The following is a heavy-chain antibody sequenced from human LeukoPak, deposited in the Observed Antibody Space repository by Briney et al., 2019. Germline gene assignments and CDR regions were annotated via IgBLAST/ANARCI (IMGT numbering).Heavy chain of an antibody. CDR1: GGSFSGYY. J-gene: IGHJ3*02. Sequence: PSETLSLTCAVYGGSFSGYYWSWIRQPPGKGLEWIGYIYYSGSTNYNPSLKSRVTISVDTSKNQFSLKLSSVTAADTAVYYCATTYYYDSSGYLLGAFDIWGQGTMATVSS. D-gene: IGHD3-22*01. CDR3: ATTYYYDSSGYLLGAFDI. CDR2: IYYSGST. V-gene: IGHV4-59*08.